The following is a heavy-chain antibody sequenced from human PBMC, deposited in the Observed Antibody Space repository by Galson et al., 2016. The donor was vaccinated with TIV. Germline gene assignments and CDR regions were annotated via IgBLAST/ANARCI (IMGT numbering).Heavy chain of an antibody. D-gene: IGHD2-21*01. V-gene: IGHV3-66*02. J-gene: IGHJ6*02. CDR1: GFPVSDNY. Sequence: SLRLSCAASGFPVSDNYMTWVRQAPGKGLEWVSMIYTDGSTYYADSVKGRFTISRDNSKNTLYLQMNRLRVEDTAIYYCARERRYCGNECYLYYYYGMDVWGPGTTVTVSS. CDR2: IYTDGST. CDR3: ARERRYCGNECYLYYYYGMDV.